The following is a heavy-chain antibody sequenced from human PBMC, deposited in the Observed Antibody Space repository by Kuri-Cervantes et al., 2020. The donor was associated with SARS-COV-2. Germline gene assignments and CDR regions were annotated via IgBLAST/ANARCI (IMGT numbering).Heavy chain of an antibody. CDR1: AFTFSSYS. J-gene: IGHJ6*03. D-gene: IGHD4-17*01. Sequence: GESLKISCAASAFTFSSYSMNWVRQAPGKGLEWVSSISSSSSYTYYADSVKGRFAISRDNAKNSLYLQMNSLRAEDTAVYYCARASHGDYYHYYYTDVWGKGTTVTVSS. CDR2: ISSSSSYT. CDR3: ARASHGDYYHYYYTDV. V-gene: IGHV3-21*01.